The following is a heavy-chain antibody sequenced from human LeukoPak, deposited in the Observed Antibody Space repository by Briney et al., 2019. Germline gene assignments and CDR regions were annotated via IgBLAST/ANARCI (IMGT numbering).Heavy chain of an antibody. CDR1: GGTFSSYA. J-gene: IGHJ3*02. D-gene: IGHD1-1*01. CDR2: IIPIFGIA. CDR3: ARGLGNDAFDI. V-gene: IGHV1-69*04. Sequence: ASVKVSCKASGGTFSSYAISWVRRAPGQGLEWMGRIIPIFGIANYAQKFQGRVTITADKSTSTAYMELSSLRSEDTAVYYCARGLGNDAFDIWGQGTMVTVSS.